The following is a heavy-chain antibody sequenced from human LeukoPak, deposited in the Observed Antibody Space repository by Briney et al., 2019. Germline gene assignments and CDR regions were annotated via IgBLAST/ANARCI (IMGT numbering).Heavy chain of an antibody. V-gene: IGHV4-38-2*02. CDR3: ALVEEYQLPYDF. D-gene: IGHD2-2*02. CDR2: IYHSGST. CDR1: GYSISSGDH. J-gene: IGHJ4*02. Sequence: PSETLSLTCTVSGYSISSGDHRGWIRQPRGKGLEWIGSIYHSGSTYYNPSLKSRVTISVDTSKNQFSLKLSSVTAADTAVYYCALVEEYQLPYDFWGQGTLVTVSS.